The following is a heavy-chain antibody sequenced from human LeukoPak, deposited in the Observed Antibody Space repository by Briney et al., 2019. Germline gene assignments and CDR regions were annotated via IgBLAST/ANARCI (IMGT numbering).Heavy chain of an antibody. V-gene: IGHV1-8*01. J-gene: IGHJ4*02. CDR3: ARGRYSHHYHSSGYQNY. CDR2: MNPNSGNT. D-gene: IGHD3-22*01. Sequence: ASVKVSCKASGYTFTSFDINWVRQATGQGLEWMGWMNPNSGNTGYAQKFQGRVTMTRNTSISTAYMELSSLRSEDTAAYYCARGRYSHHYHSSGYQNYWGQGTLVTVSS. CDR1: GYTFTSFD.